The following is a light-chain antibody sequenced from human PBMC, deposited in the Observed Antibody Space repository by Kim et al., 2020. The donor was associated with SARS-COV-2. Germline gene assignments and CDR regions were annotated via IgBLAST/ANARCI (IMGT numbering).Light chain of an antibody. CDR2: DVS. CDR1: QTSNTY. J-gene: IGKJ2*01. Sequence: DIQMTQSPSTVSASVGDRVTITCRASQTSNTYLAWYQQKPGKAPKLLISDVSSLQSGVPSRFSGSGSGTEFTLTISSLQPDDFATYYCQQYKSYPVTFGQGTKLEI. V-gene: IGKV1-5*01. CDR3: QQYKSYPVT.